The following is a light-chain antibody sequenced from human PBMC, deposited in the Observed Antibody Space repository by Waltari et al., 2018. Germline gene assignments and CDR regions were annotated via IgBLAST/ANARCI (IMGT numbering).Light chain of an antibody. CDR2: WAS. J-gene: IGKJ4*01. CDR3: QQYYKTPS. CDR1: QDILYNSNNKNY. V-gene: IGKV4-1*01. Sequence: DIVMTQSPGSLVVSLGERVPINCKSGQDILYNSNNKNYLAWYQHKPGQSPKLLFYWASTRASGVPDRFSGSGSGTDFTLTISRVQAEDVAIYYCQQYYKTPSFGGGTKVE.